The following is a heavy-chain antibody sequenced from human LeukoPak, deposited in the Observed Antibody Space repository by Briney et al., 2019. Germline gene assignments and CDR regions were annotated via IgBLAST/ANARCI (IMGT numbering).Heavy chain of an antibody. CDR1: GFTFSSYG. V-gene: IGHV3-30*02. D-gene: IGHD2-2*01. CDR2: IRYDGSNK. J-gene: IGHJ5*02. Sequence: HPGGSLRLSCAASGFTFSSYGMHWVRQAPGKGLEWVAFIRYDGSNKYYADSVKGRFTISRDNSKNTLYLQMNSLRAEDTAVYYCAGLGGYQLLSGWNYNWFGPWGQGTLVTVSS. CDR3: AGLGGYQLLSGWNYNWFGP.